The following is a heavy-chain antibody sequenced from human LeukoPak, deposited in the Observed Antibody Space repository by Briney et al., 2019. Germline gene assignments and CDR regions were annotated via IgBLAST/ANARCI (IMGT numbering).Heavy chain of an antibody. CDR3: ARAGPRIAVAPGLGLSDYYYGMDV. Sequence: PSETLSLTCTVSGGSISSSSYYWGWIRQPPGKGLEWIGSIYYSGSTYYNPSLKSRVTISVDTSKNQFSLKLSSVTAAGTAVYYCARAGPRIAVAPGLGLSDYYYGMDVWGQGTTVTVSS. V-gene: IGHV4-39*01. J-gene: IGHJ6*02. CDR2: IYYSGST. CDR1: GGSISSSSYY. D-gene: IGHD6-19*01.